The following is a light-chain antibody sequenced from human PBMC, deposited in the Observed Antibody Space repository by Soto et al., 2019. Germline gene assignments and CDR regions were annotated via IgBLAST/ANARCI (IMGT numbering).Light chain of an antibody. CDR1: QSVSSSY. CDR3: QQYGSSRWT. CDR2: GAS. J-gene: IGKJ1*01. Sequence: IVVTQSPATLSLSPGERATVYCRASQSVSSSYLAWYQQKPGQAPRLLIYGASSRATGIPDGFSGSGSGTDFTLTISRLEPEDFAVYYCQQYGSSRWTFGQGTKVDIK. V-gene: IGKV3-20*01.